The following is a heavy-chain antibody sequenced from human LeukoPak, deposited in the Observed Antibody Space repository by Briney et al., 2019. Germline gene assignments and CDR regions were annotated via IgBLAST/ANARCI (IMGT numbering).Heavy chain of an antibody. CDR3: ARYVVYGSGKYYFDY. V-gene: IGHV4-30-4*01. J-gene: IGHJ4*02. D-gene: IGHD3-10*01. CDR2: IYNSGNT. CDR1: GGSISSGDYY. Sequence: SETLSLTCTVSGGSISSGDYYWSWIRQPPGKGLEWIGSIYNSGNTYYNPSLKSRVTISLDTSKNQFSLKLTSVTAADTAVYLCARYVVYGSGKYYFDYWGQGSLVTVSS.